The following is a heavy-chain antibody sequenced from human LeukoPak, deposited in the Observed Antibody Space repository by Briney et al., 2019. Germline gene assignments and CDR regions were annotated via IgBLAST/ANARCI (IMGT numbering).Heavy chain of an antibody. CDR3: AKDLGYDFWSGLHAFDV. J-gene: IGHJ3*01. V-gene: IGHV3-23*01. CDR1: GFTFSSYA. CDR2: ISGSGGST. Sequence: GGSLRLSCAASGFTFSSYAMSWVRQAPGKGLEWVSAISGSGGSTYYADSVKGRFTISRDNSKNTLYLQMNSLRAEDTAVYYCAKDLGYDFWSGLHAFDVWGQGTMVTVSS. D-gene: IGHD3-3*01.